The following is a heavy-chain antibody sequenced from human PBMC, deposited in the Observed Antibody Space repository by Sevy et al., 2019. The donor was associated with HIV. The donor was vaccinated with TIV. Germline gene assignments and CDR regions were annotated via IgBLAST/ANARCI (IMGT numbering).Heavy chain of an antibody. CDR3: AREKHPAGEWWFDP. Sequence: GGSLRLSCVASGIIFSSYGMHWVRQAPGKGLEWVAVISDDGSIKSYADSVKGRFTISRDSSKNTLYLQMNSLRVEDTALYYCAREKHPAGEWWFDPWGQGTLVTVSS. D-gene: IGHD3-3*01. CDR2: ISDDGSIK. CDR1: GIIFSSYG. V-gene: IGHV3-30*03. J-gene: IGHJ5*02.